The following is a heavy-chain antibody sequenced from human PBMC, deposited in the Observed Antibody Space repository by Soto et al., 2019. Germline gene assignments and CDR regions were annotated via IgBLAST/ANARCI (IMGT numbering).Heavy chain of an antibody. Sequence: SQTXXXTCDISGDSVSTNSATWNWIRQSPSRGLKWLGRTYYRSKWYNDYEVSVKGRITISPDTSNNQLSLQLNSVTPDDTAVYYCVGLIGNSWLDSWGQGTLVTVSS. J-gene: IGHJ5*01. CDR2: TYYRSKWYN. CDR3: VGLIGNSWLDS. CDR1: GDSVSTNSAT. D-gene: IGHD2-8*01. V-gene: IGHV6-1*01.